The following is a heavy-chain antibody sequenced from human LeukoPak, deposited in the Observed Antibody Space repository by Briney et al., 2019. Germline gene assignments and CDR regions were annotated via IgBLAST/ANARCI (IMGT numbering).Heavy chain of an antibody. CDR3: ARGVAGDYYDSSGYYLALYY. J-gene: IGHJ4*02. CDR1: GYTFTSYD. Sequence: ASVKVSCKASGYTFTSYDINWVRQATGQGLEWMGWMNPNSGNTGYAQKFQGRVTMTRNTSISTAYMELSSLRSEDTAVYYCARGVAGDYYDSSGYYLALYYWGQGTLVTVSS. D-gene: IGHD3-22*01. V-gene: IGHV1-8*01. CDR2: MNPNSGNT.